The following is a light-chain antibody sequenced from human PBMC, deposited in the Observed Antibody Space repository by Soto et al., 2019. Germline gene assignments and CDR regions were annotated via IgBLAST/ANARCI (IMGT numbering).Light chain of an antibody. CDR3: QQYGSSPT. V-gene: IGKV3-20*01. CDR2: AAS. CDR1: QSVSSYY. Sequence: EIVLTQSPGTLSLSPGERATLSCRASQSVSSYYLAWYQQKPGQAPRLLIYAASSRATGIPDRLSGSGSGTDFTLTISRLEPEDFAVYYCQQYGSSPTFGQGTKLEIK. J-gene: IGKJ2*01.